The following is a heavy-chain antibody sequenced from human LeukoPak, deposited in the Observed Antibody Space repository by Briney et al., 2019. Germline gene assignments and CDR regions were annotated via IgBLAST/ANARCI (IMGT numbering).Heavy chain of an antibody. J-gene: IGHJ6*02. D-gene: IGHD6-19*01. CDR1: GFTFSSYS. V-gene: IGHV3-21*05. CDR3: ARAADHSGWYVAYYYYYYGMDV. Sequence: PGGSLRLSCTASGFTFSSYSMNWVRQAPGKGLEWVSYISGSSSIIYYTDSVKGRFTISRDNAKNSLYLQMNSLRAEDTAVYYCARAADHSGWYVAYYYYYYGMDVWGQGTTVTVSS. CDR2: ISGSSSII.